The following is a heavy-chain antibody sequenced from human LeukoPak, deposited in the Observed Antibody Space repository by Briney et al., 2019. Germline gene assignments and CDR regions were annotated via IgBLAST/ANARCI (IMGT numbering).Heavy chain of an antibody. J-gene: IGHJ4*02. CDR3: ARGDVDYVY. Sequence: SETLSLTCTVSGGSISSYYWSWIRQPPGKGLEWIGYIYYSGSTNYNPSLKSRVTISVDTSKNQFSLKLSSVTAADTAVYYCARGDVDYVYWGQGTLVTVSS. V-gene: IGHV4-59*01. CDR1: GGSISSYY. D-gene: IGHD3-16*01. CDR2: IYYSGST.